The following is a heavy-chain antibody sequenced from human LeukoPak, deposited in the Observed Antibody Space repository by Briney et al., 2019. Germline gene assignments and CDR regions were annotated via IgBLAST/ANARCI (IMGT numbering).Heavy chain of an antibody. D-gene: IGHD3-10*01. J-gene: IGHJ6*04. CDR2: IWYDGSNK. V-gene: IGHV3-33*01. CDR3: ARVETMVRGVIKAHYYYYYGMDV. Sequence: PGGSLRLSCAASGFTFSSYGMHWVRQAPGKALEWVAVIWYDGSNKYYADSVKGRFTISRDNSKNTLYLQMNSLRAEDTAVYYCARVETMVRGVIKAHYYYYYGMDVWGKGTTVTVSS. CDR1: GFTFSSYG.